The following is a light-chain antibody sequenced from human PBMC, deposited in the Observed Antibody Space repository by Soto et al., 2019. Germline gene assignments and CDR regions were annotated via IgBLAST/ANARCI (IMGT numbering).Light chain of an antibody. CDR3: SSYTRSSTLAV. CDR1: SSDVGAYDY. J-gene: IGLJ3*02. CDR2: DVS. V-gene: IGLV2-14*01. Sequence: QSALTQPASVSGSPGQSITISCTGTSSDVGAYDYVSWYQQHPGKAPKLMIYDVSNRPSGVSNRFSGSKSGNTASLTISGLQAEDEADYYCSSYTRSSTLAVFGGGTQLTVL.